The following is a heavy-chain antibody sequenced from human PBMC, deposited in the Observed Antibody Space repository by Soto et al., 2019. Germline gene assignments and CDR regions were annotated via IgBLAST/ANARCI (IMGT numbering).Heavy chain of an antibody. J-gene: IGHJ4*02. CDR3: AKRVLGVWFGELLLDSPASVGFDH. D-gene: IGHD3-10*01. CDR2: ISASGGST. V-gene: IGHV3-23*01. Sequence: EEQLLESGGDLVQPGGSLRLSCAASGFTFSSYAMSWVRQAPGKGLEWVSVISASGGSTYYADSVKGRFTISRDNSKNTLYLQMNSLRAEDTAVYYCAKRVLGVWFGELLLDSPASVGFDHWGQGTLVTVSS. CDR1: GFTFSSYA.